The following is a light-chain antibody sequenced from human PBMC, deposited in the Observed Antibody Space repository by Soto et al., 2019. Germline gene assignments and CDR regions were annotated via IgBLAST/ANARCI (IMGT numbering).Light chain of an antibody. J-gene: IGKJ2*01. CDR1: QSLNRW. V-gene: IGKV1-5*01. Sequence: DIPMTQSPSTLSASVGDRVTVTCRASQSLNRWLAWYQQRPGKAPKLLIYDASELESGVPSRFSGSGSGTEFTLTLSRLQPDDFATYYCQQYNSFPYIFGQGTKLEIK. CDR3: QQYNSFPYI. CDR2: DAS.